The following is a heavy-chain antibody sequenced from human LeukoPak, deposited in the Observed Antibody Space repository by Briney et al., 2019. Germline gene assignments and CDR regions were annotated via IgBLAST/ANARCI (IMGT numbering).Heavy chain of an antibody. D-gene: IGHD2-2*01. CDR2: IYYSGST. J-gene: IGHJ3*02. V-gene: IGHV4-39*07. CDR1: GGSISSSSYY. CDR3: AREVPAARGDAFDI. Sequence: SETLSLTCTVSGGSISSSSYYWGWIRQPPGKGLEWIGSIYYSGSTYYNPSLKSRVTISVDTSKNQFSLKLSSVTAADTAVYYCAREVPAARGDAFDIWGQGTMVTVSS.